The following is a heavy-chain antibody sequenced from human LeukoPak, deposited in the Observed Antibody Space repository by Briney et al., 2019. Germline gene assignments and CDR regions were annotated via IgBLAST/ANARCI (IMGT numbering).Heavy chain of an antibody. CDR3: VKEGYSSGWDGD. V-gene: IGHV3-64D*06. D-gene: IGHD6-19*01. J-gene: IGHJ4*02. CDR1: GFTFSSYA. CDR2: ISSNGGST. Sequence: QSGGSLRLSCPASGFTFSSYAMHWVRQAPGKGLEYVSAISSNGGSTYYADSVKGRFTISRDNSKNTLYLQMSSLRAEDTAVYYCVKEGYSSGWDGDWGQGTLVTVSS.